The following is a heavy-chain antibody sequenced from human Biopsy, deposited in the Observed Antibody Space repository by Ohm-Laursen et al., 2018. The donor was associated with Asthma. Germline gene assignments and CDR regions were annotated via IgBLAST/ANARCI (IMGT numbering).Heavy chain of an antibody. CDR1: GFSFSNFA. J-gene: IGHJ3*02. CDR2: ISKDASTQ. D-gene: IGHD1-1*01. CDR3: VRDGTDDAFDI. V-gene: IGHV3-30*01. Sequence: SLRLSCTASGFSFSNFAIHWVRHAPGKGLEWVGVISKDASTQDYADSVKGRFTMARDNSKNTLDLQMNSLREEDTAVYYCVRDGTDDAFDIWGQGTVVSVSS.